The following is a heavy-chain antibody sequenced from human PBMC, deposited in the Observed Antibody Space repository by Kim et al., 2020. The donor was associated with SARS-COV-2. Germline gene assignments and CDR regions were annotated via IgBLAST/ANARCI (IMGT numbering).Heavy chain of an antibody. CDR3: ATSPKGGTH. CDR1: GYSFVSAD. CDR2: MVPNSGNT. Sequence: ASVKVSCTASGYSFVSADINWVRQAPGQGLEWMGWMVPNSGNTFYTENFRGRVTFTRDLSTSTAYMEVTTLRLEDTATYYCATSPKGGTHWGQGSLVTVS. V-gene: IGHV1-8*01. J-gene: IGHJ1*01. D-gene: IGHD1-1*01.